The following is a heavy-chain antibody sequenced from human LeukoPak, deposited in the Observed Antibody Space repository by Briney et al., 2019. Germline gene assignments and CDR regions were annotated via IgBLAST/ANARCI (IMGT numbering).Heavy chain of an antibody. CDR3: AGDYDSPGPNYIDV. J-gene: IGHJ6*03. V-gene: IGHV4-61*02. CDR2: IHTSGST. D-gene: IGHD3-22*01. CDR1: GGSISSGSYY. Sequence: SETLSLTCTVSGGSISSGSYYWSWIRQPAGKGLEWIGRIHTSGSTNYSPSLKSRVTISVDTSKNQFSLQLTSVTAADTAVYYCAGDYDSPGPNYIDVWGKGTTVTISS.